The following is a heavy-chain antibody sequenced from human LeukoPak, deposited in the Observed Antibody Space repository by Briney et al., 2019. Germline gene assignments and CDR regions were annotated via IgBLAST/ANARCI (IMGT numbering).Heavy chain of an antibody. CDR3: ARFGYVAAVDV. Sequence: GGSLRLSCAASGFSFSAYWMTWVRQAPGTGMEWVANINPAGSETYYVDPVKGRFSISRDNAKNLVYLQMNSLRAEDTAVYHCARFGYVAAVDVWGQGTPVTVSS. J-gene: IGHJ4*02. D-gene: IGHD2-15*01. V-gene: IGHV3-7*01. CDR2: INPAGSET. CDR1: GFSFSAYW.